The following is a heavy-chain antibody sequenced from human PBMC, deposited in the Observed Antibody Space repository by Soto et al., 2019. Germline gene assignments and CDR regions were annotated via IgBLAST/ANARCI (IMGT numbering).Heavy chain of an antibody. CDR3: ERQVFDI. J-gene: IGHJ3*02. V-gene: IGHV3-30*03. Sequence: QVQLVESGGGVVQPGRSLRLSCAASGFTFSSYGMHWVRRARGKGLEWVAVISYDGSNKYYADSVKGRFTISRDNSKNTLYLQMNSLRAEDTAVYYCERQVFDIWGQGTMVTVSS. CDR2: ISYDGSNK. CDR1: GFTFSSYG.